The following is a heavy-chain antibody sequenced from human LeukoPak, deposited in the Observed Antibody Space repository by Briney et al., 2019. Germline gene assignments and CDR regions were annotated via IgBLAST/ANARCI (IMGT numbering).Heavy chain of an antibody. CDR2: IYYSGST. D-gene: IGHD2-15*01. CDR3: ATLRYCSGGSCYPKYFHH. Sequence: SETLSLTCTVSGGSISSYYWSWIRQPPGKGLEWIGYIYYSGSTNHSPSLKSRVTISVDTSKNQFSLKLSSVTGADTAVYYCATLRYCSGGSCYPKYFHHWGQGTLVTVSS. J-gene: IGHJ1*01. V-gene: IGHV4-59*08. CDR1: GGSISSYY.